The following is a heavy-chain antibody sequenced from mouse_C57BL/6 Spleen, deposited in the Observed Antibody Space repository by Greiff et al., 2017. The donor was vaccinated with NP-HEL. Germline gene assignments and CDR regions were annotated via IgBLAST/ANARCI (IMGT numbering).Heavy chain of an antibody. Sequence: QVQLQQPGAELVKPGASVKLSCKASGYTFTSYWMHWVKQRPGHGLEWIGMIHPNSGSTNYNEKFKSKATLTVDKSSSTAYMQLSSLTSEDSAVYYCAKSLFGGGSFSGYWGQGTTLTVSS. V-gene: IGHV1-64*01. D-gene: IGHD1-1*02. CDR2: IHPNSGST. CDR1: GYTFTSYW. J-gene: IGHJ2*01. CDR3: AKSLFGGGSFSGY.